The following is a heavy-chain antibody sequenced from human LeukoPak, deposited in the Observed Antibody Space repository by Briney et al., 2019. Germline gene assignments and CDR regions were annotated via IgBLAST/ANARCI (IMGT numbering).Heavy chain of an antibody. Sequence: TGGSLRLSCAASEFTFSSYEMNWVRQAPGKGLEWVSYISSSGSTIYYADSVKGRFTISRDNAKNSLYLQMNSLRAEDTAVYYCAREIAGTVTTFADYWGQGTLVTVSS. D-gene: IGHD4-17*01. CDR3: AREIAGTVTTFADY. J-gene: IGHJ4*02. V-gene: IGHV3-48*03. CDR2: ISSSGSTI. CDR1: EFTFSSYE.